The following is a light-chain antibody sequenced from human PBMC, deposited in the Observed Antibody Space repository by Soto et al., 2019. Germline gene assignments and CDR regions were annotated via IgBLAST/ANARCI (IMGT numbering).Light chain of an antibody. CDR2: SNN. J-gene: IGLJ1*01. CDR1: SSNIGSNT. V-gene: IGLV1-44*01. CDR3: AAWDDSLNGPYV. Sequence: QSVLTQPPSASGTPGQRVTISCSGSSSNIGSNTVNWYQQLPGTAPKLLISSNNQRPSGVPDRFSGSKSGTSASLAISGRQSEDEADYYCAAWDDSLNGPYVFGAGTKVTVL.